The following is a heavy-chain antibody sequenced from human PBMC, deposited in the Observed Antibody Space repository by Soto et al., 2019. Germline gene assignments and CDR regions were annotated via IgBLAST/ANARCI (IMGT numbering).Heavy chain of an antibody. J-gene: IGHJ1*01. CDR1: GGSISSGGYY. D-gene: IGHD3-10*01. CDR3: AREAHGSGGDEYFQH. V-gene: IGHV4-31*03. Sequence: SETLSLTCTVSGGSISSGGYYWSWIRQHPGKGLEWIGYIYYSGSTYYNPSLKSRVTISVDTSKNQFSLKLSSVTAADTAVYYCAREAHGSGGDEYFQHWGQGTLVTVSS. CDR2: IYYSGST.